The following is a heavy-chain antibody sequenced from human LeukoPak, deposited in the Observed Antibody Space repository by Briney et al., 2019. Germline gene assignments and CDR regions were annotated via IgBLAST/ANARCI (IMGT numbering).Heavy chain of an antibody. Sequence: ASVKVSCKASGGTFSSYAISWVRQAPGQGLEWMGGIIPIFGAANYAQKFQGRVTITTDESTSTAYMELSSLRSEDTAVYYCARDVLGYCSSTSCPKLDPWGQGTLVTVSS. V-gene: IGHV1-69*05. CDR1: GGTFSSYA. CDR2: IIPIFGAA. CDR3: ARDVLGYCSSTSCPKLDP. J-gene: IGHJ5*02. D-gene: IGHD2-2*01.